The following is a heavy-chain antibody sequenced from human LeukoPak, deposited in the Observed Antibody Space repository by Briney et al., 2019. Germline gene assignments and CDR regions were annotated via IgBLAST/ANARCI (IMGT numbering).Heavy chain of an antibody. Sequence: PGGSLRLSCAASGFTFSSYAMTWVRQAPGKGLEWVSAISGNGVYTYYADSVKGRFTISRDNSENTLYLQMNSLRAEDTAVYYCAKEAYKSGVVDYRGQGTLVTVSS. V-gene: IGHV3-23*01. CDR3: AKEAYKSGVVDY. J-gene: IGHJ4*02. CDR1: GFTFSSYA. D-gene: IGHD1-1*01. CDR2: ISGNGVYT.